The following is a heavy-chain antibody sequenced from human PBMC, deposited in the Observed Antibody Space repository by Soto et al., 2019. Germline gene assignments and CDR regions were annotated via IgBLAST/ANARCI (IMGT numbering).Heavy chain of an antibody. D-gene: IGHD3-3*01. J-gene: IGHJ5*02. CDR1: GFTFSSYG. CDR3: AKPRSSFEWPPLDP. Sequence: QVKLVESGGGVVQSGRSRRLSCAASGFTFSSYGTHWVRHSPGKGLEWVAVIKSDGRNTDYADSVKGRFFISRDNTRNMLYLQMNSLRADDTAEYYCAKPRSSFEWPPLDPWGQGTLVTVSS. CDR2: IKSDGRNT. V-gene: IGHV3-30*18.